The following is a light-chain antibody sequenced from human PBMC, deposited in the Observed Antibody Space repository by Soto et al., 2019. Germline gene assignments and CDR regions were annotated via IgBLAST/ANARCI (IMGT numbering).Light chain of an antibody. V-gene: IGKV1-5*01. CDR1: QTISEW. CDR2: DAS. Sequence: IQMAQSPSTLSASIGDRVTITCRASQTISEWLACYQHKQGKAPKVLIYDASSLESGVTSRFSGSGSGTEFTLTISNLQPDDFATYYCQQYNSSPWTFGQGTKVDIK. J-gene: IGKJ1*01. CDR3: QQYNSSPWT.